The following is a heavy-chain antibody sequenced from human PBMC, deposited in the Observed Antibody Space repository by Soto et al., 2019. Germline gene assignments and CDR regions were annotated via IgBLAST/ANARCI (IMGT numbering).Heavy chain of an antibody. CDR3: ARYCAGNACYSRHYYAMDV. CDR1: GYTFRNYI. Sequence: QVQLVQSAGEVKKPGASAIVSCQASGYTFRNYIIAWLRQAPGQGLEWMGWISPYNGNTNYARQFRGRVTLTTDTSTSAAYSELSNLGSDDATTYYCARYCAGNACYSRHYYAMDVWGQGTTVSVSS. D-gene: IGHD2-21*02. J-gene: IGHJ6*02. CDR2: ISPYNGNT. V-gene: IGHV1-18*01.